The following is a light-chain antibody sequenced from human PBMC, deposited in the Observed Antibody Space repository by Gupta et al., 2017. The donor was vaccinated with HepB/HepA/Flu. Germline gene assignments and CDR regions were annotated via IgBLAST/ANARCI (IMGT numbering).Light chain of an antibody. CDR2: NDN. J-gene: IGLJ3*02. Sequence: SDVATQPPSVSVAPGQTATLTCEGDRIRNKLVQWYQKKPGQAPILVLYNDNERPSGISERFSGSNSANAATLTITRGEAGDEADYYGQGWDSGDPWVFGGGTKLTVL. CDR3: QGWDSGDPWV. V-gene: IGLV3-21*02. CDR1: RIRNKL.